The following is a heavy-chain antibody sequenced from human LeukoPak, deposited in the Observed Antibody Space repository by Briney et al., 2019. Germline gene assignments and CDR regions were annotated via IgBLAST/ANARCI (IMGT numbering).Heavy chain of an antibody. V-gene: IGHV4-59*01. CDR3: ARTIRPGYYYGMDV. D-gene: IGHD3-3*01. J-gene: IGHJ6*02. CDR2: IYNIGST. CDR1: GGSISTYY. Sequence: SETLSLTCSVSGGSISTYYWSWIRQPPGKGLEWIGYIYNIGSTNYNPSLKSRVTMSVDTSKNQFSLKLISVTAADTAVYYCARTIRPGYYYGMDVWGPGTTVTVSS.